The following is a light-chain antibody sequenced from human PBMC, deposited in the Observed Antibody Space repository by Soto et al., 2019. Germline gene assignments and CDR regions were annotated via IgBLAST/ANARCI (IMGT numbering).Light chain of an antibody. CDR3: SSYTSSSTVL. V-gene: IGLV2-14*01. CDR2: DVS. J-gene: IGLJ2*01. CDR1: SSDIGGYDY. Sequence: QSALTQPASVSGSPGQSITISCTGTSSDIGGYDYVSWYQKLPGKAPKLMIYDVSNRPSGVSDRFSGSKSGNTASLTISGLQVEDEADYYCSSYTSSSTVLFGGGTKLTVL.